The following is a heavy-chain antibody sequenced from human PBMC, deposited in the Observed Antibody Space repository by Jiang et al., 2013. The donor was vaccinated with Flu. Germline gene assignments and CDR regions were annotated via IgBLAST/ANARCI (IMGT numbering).Heavy chain of an antibody. J-gene: IGHJ4*02. CDR2: VFHTGRA. CDR1: GDSISQSY. D-gene: IGHD2-15*01. V-gene: IGHV4-59*01. CDR3: ARDRCSGGSCFFDH. Sequence: ELLKPSETLSLTCSVSGDSISQSYWSWLRQPPGKGLEWIGYVFHTGRASYSPSLEDRVTLSMDTSKEPVLPDIDFCDCCGHGRLLCARDRCSGGSCFFDHWGPGPGHRLL.